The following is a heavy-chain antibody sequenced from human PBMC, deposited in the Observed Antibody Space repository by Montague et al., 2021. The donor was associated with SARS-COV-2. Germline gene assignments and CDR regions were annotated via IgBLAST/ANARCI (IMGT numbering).Heavy chain of an antibody. CDR2: IYYSGST. Sequence: PALTCTVSGGSISSGGYYWSWIRQHPGKGLEWIGYIYYSGSTYYNPSLKSRVTISVDTSKNQFSLDLNSVTAADTAVYYCARNAYNHYGLDVWGQGTTVTVSS. CDR3: ARNAYNHYGLDV. V-gene: IGHV4-31*03. CDR1: GGSISSGGYY. J-gene: IGHJ6*02.